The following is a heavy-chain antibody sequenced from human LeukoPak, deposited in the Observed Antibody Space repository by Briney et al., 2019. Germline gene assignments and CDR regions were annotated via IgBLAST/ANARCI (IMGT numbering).Heavy chain of an antibody. CDR3: ASGGGLVANH. D-gene: IGHD5-12*01. V-gene: IGHV4-34*01. J-gene: IGHJ5*02. Sequence: PSETLSLTCAVYGGSFSGYYWSWIRQPPGKGLEWIGEINHSGGTNYNPSLKSRVTISVDTSKNQFSLKLSSVTAADTAVYYCASGGGLVANHWGQGTLVTVSS. CDR1: GGSFSGYY. CDR2: INHSGGT.